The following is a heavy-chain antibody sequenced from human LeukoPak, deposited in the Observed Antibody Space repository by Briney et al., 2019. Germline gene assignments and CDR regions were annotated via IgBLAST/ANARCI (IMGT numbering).Heavy chain of an antibody. Sequence: PGGSLRLSCAASGFTFYDYGMSWVRQAPGKGLEWVSGITSNGDNTDYADSVKGRFTISRDNAENSLYLQMNSLRAEDAAFYYCARGGYCGSTNCYGIDYWGQGTLVTASS. CDR2: ITSNGDNT. CDR3: ARGGYCGSTNCYGIDY. D-gene: IGHD2-2*01. J-gene: IGHJ4*02. V-gene: IGHV3-20*04. CDR1: GFTFYDYG.